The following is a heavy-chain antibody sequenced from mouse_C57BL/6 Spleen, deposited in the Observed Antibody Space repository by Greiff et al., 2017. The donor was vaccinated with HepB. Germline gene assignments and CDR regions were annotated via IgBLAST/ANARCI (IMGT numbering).Heavy chain of an antibody. V-gene: IGHV1-64*01. CDR1: GYTFTSYW. CDR3: ARSSTTVVPFDD. J-gene: IGHJ2*01. D-gene: IGHD1-1*01. CDR2: IHPNSGST. Sequence: QVQLKQPGAELVKPGASVKLSCKASGYTFTSYWMHWVKQRPGQGLEWIGMIHPNSGSTNYTEKFKSKATLTVDKSSSTAYMQLSSLTSEDSAVYYCARSSTTVVPFDDWGQGTTLTVSS.